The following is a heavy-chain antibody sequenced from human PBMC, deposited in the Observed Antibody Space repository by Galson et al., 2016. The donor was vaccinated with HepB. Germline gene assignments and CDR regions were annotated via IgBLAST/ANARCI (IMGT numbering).Heavy chain of an antibody. Sequence: SLRLPCAASGFTFNSYWMAWVRQAPGKGLEWVAHIKQDGSEKDYVDSVKGRFTISRDNAKNSLYLQMNSLRVEDTAVYYCACPTGGNWTDYWGQGTLVTVSS. V-gene: IGHV3-7*05. D-gene: IGHD4-23*01. CDR1: GFTFNSYW. CDR2: IKQDGSEK. CDR3: ACPTGGNWTDY. J-gene: IGHJ4*02.